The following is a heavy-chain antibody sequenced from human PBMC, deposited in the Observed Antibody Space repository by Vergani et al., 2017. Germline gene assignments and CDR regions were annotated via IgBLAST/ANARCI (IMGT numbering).Heavy chain of an antibody. CDR3: AKGPRDCSSTSCYSRWSYHYYMDV. Sequence: QVQLVQSGAEVKKPGSSVKVSCKASGGTFSSYAISWVRQAPGQGLEWMGGIIPIFGTANYAQKFQGRVTITADESTSTAYMELSSLRSEDTAVYYCAKGPRDCSSTSCYSRWSYHYYMDVWGKGTTVTVSS. CDR2: IIPIFGTA. J-gene: IGHJ6*03. CDR1: GGTFSSYA. D-gene: IGHD2-2*01. V-gene: IGHV1-69*01.